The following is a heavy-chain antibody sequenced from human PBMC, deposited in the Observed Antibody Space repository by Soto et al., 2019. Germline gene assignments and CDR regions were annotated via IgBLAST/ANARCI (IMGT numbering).Heavy chain of an antibody. CDR2: IYHSGST. D-gene: IGHD3-10*01. Sequence: QVQLQESGPGLVKPSGTLPLTCAVSSGSISSSNWWSWVRQHPGKGLEWIGEIYHSGSTNYNPSLKSRVTISVDKSKNQFSLKLSSVTAADTAVYYCARAKGSWPPDGFDYWGQGTLVTVSS. J-gene: IGHJ4*02. CDR1: SGSISSSNW. V-gene: IGHV4-4*02. CDR3: ARAKGSWPPDGFDY.